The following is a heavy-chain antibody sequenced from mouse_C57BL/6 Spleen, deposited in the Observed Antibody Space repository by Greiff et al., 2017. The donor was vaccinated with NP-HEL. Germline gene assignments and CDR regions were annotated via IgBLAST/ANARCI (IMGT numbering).Heavy chain of an antibody. D-gene: IGHD1-2*01. CDR3: ARIRLGGFAY. CDR1: GYTFTDYN. Sequence: VQLVESGPELVKPGASVKIPCKASGYTFTDYNMDWVKQSHGKSLEWIGDINPNNGGTIYNQKFKGKATLTVDKSSSTAYMELRSLTSEDTAVYYCARIRLGGFAYWGQGTLVTVSA. CDR2: INPNNGGT. V-gene: IGHV1-18*01. J-gene: IGHJ3*01.